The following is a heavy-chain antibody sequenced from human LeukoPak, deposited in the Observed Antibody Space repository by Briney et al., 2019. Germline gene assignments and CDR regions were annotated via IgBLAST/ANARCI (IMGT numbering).Heavy chain of an antibody. V-gene: IGHV1-2*02. D-gene: IGHD2-8*02. Sequence: ASVKVSCKASGYTFTGYYMHWVRQAPGQGLECVGWINLNSGGTNYAQKFRGRVTMTRDTSISTAYMELSSLTSDDTAVFFCARASISLPGGYFDSWGQGTLVTVSS. CDR1: GYTFTGYY. CDR3: ARASISLPGGYFDS. CDR2: INLNSGGT. J-gene: IGHJ4*02.